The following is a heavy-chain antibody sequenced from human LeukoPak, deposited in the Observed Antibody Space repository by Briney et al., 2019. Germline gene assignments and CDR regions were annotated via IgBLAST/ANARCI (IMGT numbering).Heavy chain of an antibody. CDR1: GYTFTSYY. CDR2: INPSGGST. J-gene: IGHJ6*03. CDR3: ARDFRYCSGGSCYSFDYYYMDV. V-gene: IGHV1-46*01. Sequence: ASVKVSCKASGYTFTSYYMHWVRQAPGQGLEWMGIINPSGGSTSYAQKFQGRVTMTRDTSTSTVYMELSSLRSEDTAVYYCARDFRYCSGGSCYSFDYYYMDVWGKGTTVTISS. D-gene: IGHD2-15*01.